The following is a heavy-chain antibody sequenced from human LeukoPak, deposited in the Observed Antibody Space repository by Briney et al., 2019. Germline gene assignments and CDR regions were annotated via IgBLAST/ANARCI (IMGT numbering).Heavy chain of an antibody. CDR1: GFTFSSYA. D-gene: IGHD2-2*02. Sequence: GGSLRLSCAASGFTFSSYAMSWVRQAPGKGLEWVSAISGSGGSTYYADSVKGRFTISRDNSKNTLYLQMNSLRAEDTAVYYCAKDPVVLAAIRYYYYYMDVWGKGTTVTVSS. CDR2: ISGSGGST. J-gene: IGHJ6*03. V-gene: IGHV3-23*01. CDR3: AKDPVVLAAIRYYYYYMDV.